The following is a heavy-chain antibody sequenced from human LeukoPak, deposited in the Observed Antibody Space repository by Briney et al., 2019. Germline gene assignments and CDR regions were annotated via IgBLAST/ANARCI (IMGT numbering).Heavy chain of an antibody. CDR3: ARLASVPG. CDR2: IHPNSGGT. Sequence: GASVKVSCKASGYTFTGYYLHWVRQAPGQGLEWMGWIHPNSGGTNYAQKFQGRVTMTRDASISTAYMELSSLRSDDTAVYFCARLASVPGWGQGTLVTVSS. V-gene: IGHV1-2*02. D-gene: IGHD6-19*01. CDR1: GYTFTGYY. J-gene: IGHJ1*01.